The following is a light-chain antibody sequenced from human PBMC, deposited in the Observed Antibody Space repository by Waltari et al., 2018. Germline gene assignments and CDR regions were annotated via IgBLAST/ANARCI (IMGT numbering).Light chain of an antibody. V-gene: IGKV3-11*01. J-gene: IGKJ2*01. Sequence: EIVLTQSPATLSLSPGESATLSCRASQSVSSYLAWYQQKPGQAPRLLIYDAFNRATGIPARFSGSGSGTDFTLTISSLEPEDFAVYYCQQRSNWLPEYTFGQGTKLEI. CDR1: QSVSSY. CDR2: DAF. CDR3: QQRSNWLPEYT.